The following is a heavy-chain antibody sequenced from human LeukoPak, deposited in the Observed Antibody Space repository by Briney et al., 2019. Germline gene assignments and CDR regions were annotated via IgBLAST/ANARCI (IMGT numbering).Heavy chain of an antibody. CDR3: ARDSYDEPWGY. D-gene: IGHD3-22*01. V-gene: IGHV4-34*01. J-gene: IGHJ4*02. Sequence: PSETLSLTCAVYGGSFSGYYWSWIRQPPGKGLEWIGEINHSGSTNYNPSLKSRVTISVDTSKNQFSLKLSSVTAADTAVYSCARDSYDEPWGYWDQGTLVTVSS. CDR2: INHSGST. CDR1: GGSFSGYY.